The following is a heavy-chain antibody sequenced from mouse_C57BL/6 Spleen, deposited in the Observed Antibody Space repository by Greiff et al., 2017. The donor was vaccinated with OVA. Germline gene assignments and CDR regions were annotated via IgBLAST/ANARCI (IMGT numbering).Heavy chain of an antibody. CDR2: IDPSDSYT. CDR1: GYTFTSYW. CDR3: ARLGTGPYYFDY. Sequence: VQLQQPGAELVMPGASVKLSCKASGYTFTSYWMHWVKQRPGQGLEWIGEIDPSDSYTNYNQKFKGKSTLTVDKSSSTAYMQLSSLTSEDSAVYYCARLGTGPYYFDYWGQGTTLTVSS. D-gene: IGHD4-1*01. V-gene: IGHV1-69*01. J-gene: IGHJ2*01.